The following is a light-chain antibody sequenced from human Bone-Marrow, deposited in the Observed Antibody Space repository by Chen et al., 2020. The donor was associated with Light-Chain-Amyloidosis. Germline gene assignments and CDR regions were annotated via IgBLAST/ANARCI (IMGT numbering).Light chain of an antibody. J-gene: IGLJ1*01. CDR3: SSYTITNTLV. CDR2: EVT. CDR1: SSDVGGDNH. V-gene: IGLV2-14*01. Sequence: QSALTQPASVSGSPGQSITISCSGTSSDVGGDNHVSWYQQHPDQAPKLMIYEVTNRPSWVPDRCSGSKSDNTASLTISRLQTEDEADYLCSSYTITNTLVFGSGTRVTVL.